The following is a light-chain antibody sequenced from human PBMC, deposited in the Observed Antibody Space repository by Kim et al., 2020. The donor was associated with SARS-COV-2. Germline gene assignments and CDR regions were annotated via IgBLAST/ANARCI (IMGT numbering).Light chain of an antibody. V-gene: IGLV2-18*02. CDR3: ASFTSSITWV. Sequence: GQSSTIPCMGTSGDVGCYNRVSCYQQPPGTAPKLMIYEVCNRHSGVPNRFSGSKSGNTASLTISGLQAEDEADYYCASFTSSITWVFGGGTQLTVL. CDR1: SGDVGCYNR. CDR2: EVC. J-gene: IGLJ2*01.